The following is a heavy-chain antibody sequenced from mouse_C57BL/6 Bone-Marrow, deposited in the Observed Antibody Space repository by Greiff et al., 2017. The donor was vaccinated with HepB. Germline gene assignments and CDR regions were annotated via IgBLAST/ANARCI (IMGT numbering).Heavy chain of an antibody. V-gene: IGHV5-9*01. Sequence: EVQVVESGGGLVKPGGSLKLSCAASGFTFSSYTMSWVRQTPEKRLEWVATISGGGGNTYYPDSVKGRFTISRDNAKTTLYLQMSSLRSEDTALYYCARAADYDYDGAWFAYWGQGTLVTVSA. J-gene: IGHJ3*01. CDR3: ARAADYDYDGAWFAY. CDR1: GFTFSSYT. CDR2: ISGGGGNT. D-gene: IGHD2-4*01.